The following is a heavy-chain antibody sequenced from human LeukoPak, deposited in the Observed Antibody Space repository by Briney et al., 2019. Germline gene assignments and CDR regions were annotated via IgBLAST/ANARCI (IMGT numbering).Heavy chain of an antibody. CDR1: GGSISSSSYY. J-gene: IGHJ4*02. CDR2: IYYSGST. D-gene: IGHD6-19*01. V-gene: IGHV4-39*07. CDR3: ARDHLGLSGWGERDY. Sequence: PSETLSLTCTVSGGSISSSSYYWGWIRQPPGKGLEWIGSIYYSGSTYYNPSLKSRVTISVDTSKNQFSLKLSSVTAADTAVYYCARDHLGLSGWGERDYWGQGTLVTVSS.